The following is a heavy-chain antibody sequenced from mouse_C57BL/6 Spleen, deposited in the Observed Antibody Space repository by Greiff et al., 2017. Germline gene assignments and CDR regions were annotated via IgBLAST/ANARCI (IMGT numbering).Heavy chain of an antibody. CDR1: GYTFTSYW. J-gene: IGHJ2*01. Sequence: QVQLQQPGAELVMPGASVKLSCKASGYTFTSYWMHWVKQRPGQGLEWIGEIDPSDSYTKYNQKFKGKSTLTVDKSSSTAYMQLSILTSEDSAVYFCARRDSSGYYVYGWGQGTTLTFSS. V-gene: IGHV1-69*01. D-gene: IGHD3-2*02. CDR2: IDPSDSYT. CDR3: ARRDSSGYYVYG.